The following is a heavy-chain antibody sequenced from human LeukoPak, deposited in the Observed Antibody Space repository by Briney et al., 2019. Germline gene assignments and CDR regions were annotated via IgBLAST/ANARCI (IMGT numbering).Heavy chain of an antibody. J-gene: IGHJ5*02. D-gene: IGHD3-10*01. Sequence: PGRSLRLSCAASGFTFSSYGMHWVRQAPGKGQEWMALISYDGSIKYYADSVKGRFTISRDNSKNTLYLQMNSLRAEDTAVYYCAKDGPNSWFGEATWGQGTLVTVSS. V-gene: IGHV3-30*18. CDR2: ISYDGSIK. CDR1: GFTFSSYG. CDR3: AKDGPNSWFGEAT.